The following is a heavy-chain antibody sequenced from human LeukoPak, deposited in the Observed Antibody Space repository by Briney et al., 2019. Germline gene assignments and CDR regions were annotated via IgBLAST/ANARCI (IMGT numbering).Heavy chain of an antibody. CDR3: ARAPGIAVAGTILDY. CDR1: GFTFSSYA. Sequence: GGSLRLSCAASGFTFSSYAMSWVRQAPGKGLEWVSAISGSGGSTYYADSVKGRFTISRDNAKNTLYLQMNSLRAEDTAVYYCARAPGIAVAGTILDYWGQGTLVTVSS. D-gene: IGHD6-19*01. CDR2: ISGSGGST. J-gene: IGHJ4*02. V-gene: IGHV3-23*01.